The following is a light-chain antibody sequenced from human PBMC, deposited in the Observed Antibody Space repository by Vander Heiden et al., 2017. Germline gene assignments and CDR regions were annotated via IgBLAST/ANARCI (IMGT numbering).Light chain of an antibody. Sequence: DIVMTQSPHSLAVSLGERATINCKPSQSVLYSSNNKNYLAWYQQKPGQPPKLLIYWASTRESGVPDRFSGSGSGTDFTLTISSLQAEDVAVYYCQQYYSTPYTFGQGTKLEIK. V-gene: IGKV4-1*01. CDR3: QQYYSTPYT. CDR1: QSVLYSSNNKNY. J-gene: IGKJ2*01. CDR2: WAS.